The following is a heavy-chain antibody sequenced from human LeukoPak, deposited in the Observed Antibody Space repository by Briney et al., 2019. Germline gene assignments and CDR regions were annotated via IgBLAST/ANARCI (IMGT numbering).Heavy chain of an antibody. CDR1: GYTFTGYY. J-gene: IGHJ4*02. CDR2: VNPNSGGT. Sequence: GASVKVSCKASGYTFTGYYMHWVRQAPGQGLEWMGWVNPNSGGTNYAQKFQGRVTMTRDTSISTAYMELSRLRSDDTAVYYCARAVLRAVAGTDGVGEWGQGTLVTVSS. D-gene: IGHD6-19*01. CDR3: ARAVLRAVAGTDGVGE. V-gene: IGHV1-2*02.